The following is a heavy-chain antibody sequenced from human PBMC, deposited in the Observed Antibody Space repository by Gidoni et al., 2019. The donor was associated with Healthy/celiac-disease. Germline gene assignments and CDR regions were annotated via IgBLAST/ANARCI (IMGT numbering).Heavy chain of an antibody. D-gene: IGHD2-21*02. V-gene: IGHV4-59*01. J-gene: IGHJ3*02. CDR1: GGSISSYY. Sequence: QVQLQESGPGLVKPSETLSLTCTVSGGSISSYYWSWIRQPPGKGLEWIGYIYYSGSTNYNPSLKSRVTISVDTSKNQFSLKLSSVTAADTAVYYCARANFRRVLLHAFDIWGQGTMVTVSS. CDR3: ARANFRRVLLHAFDI. CDR2: IYYSGST.